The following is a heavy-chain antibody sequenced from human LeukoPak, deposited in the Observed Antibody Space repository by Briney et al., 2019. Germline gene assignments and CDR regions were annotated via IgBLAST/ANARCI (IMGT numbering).Heavy chain of an antibody. CDR1: RFTFSSYS. CDR3: GRDLIGTAASWDC. V-gene: IGHV3-53*01. Sequence: GGSLRLSCAASRFTFSSYSMNWVRQGPGKGLEWVSVISSGGSTYYADSVTGRFTISRDNSKNTLYLQMNSLRVEDTAVYYCGRDLIGTAASWDCWGQGTLVTVSS. CDR2: ISSGGST. J-gene: IGHJ4*02. D-gene: IGHD6-25*01.